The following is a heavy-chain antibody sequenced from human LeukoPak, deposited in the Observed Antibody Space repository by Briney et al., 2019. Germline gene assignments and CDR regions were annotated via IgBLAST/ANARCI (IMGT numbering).Heavy chain of an antibody. Sequence: ASVKVSCKASGYTFTGYYMHWVRQAPGQGLEWMGWINPNSGGTNYAQKFQGRVTMTRDTSISTAYMELSRLRSDDTAVYYCAREGRRVPAASHYYYYYGMDVWGQGSTVTVSS. V-gene: IGHV1-2*02. CDR1: GYTFTGYY. J-gene: IGHJ6*02. CDR2: INPNSGGT. CDR3: AREGRRVPAASHYYYYYGMDV. D-gene: IGHD2-2*01.